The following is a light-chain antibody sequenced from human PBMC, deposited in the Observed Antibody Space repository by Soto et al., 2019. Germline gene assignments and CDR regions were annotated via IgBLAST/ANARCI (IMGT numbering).Light chain of an antibody. Sequence: EIVLTQSPATLSLSPGERATLSCRASQSVSSYLAWYQQKPGQAPRLLIYGASTRATGIPARFSGSGSGTDFTLTITSLQAEDVAVYYCQQYHSDPITFGQGTRLEIK. CDR3: QQYHSDPIT. CDR2: GAS. CDR1: QSVSSY. J-gene: IGKJ5*01. V-gene: IGKV3-15*01.